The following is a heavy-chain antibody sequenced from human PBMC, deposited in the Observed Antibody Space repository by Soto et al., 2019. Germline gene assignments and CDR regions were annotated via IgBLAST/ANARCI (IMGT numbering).Heavy chain of an antibody. CDR1: GFTFSSYS. Sequence: EVQLVESGGGLVQPGGSLRLSCAASGFTFSSYSMNWVRQAPGKGLEWVSYISSSSSTIYYADSVKGRFTLSRDNAKNSLYLQMNSLRDEDTAVYYCARDKLLSGVAVVEAINDSWGQGTLVHGSS. CDR3: ARDKLLSGVAVVEAINDS. J-gene: IGHJ5*01. CDR2: ISSSSSTI. D-gene: IGHD6-19*01. V-gene: IGHV3-48*02.